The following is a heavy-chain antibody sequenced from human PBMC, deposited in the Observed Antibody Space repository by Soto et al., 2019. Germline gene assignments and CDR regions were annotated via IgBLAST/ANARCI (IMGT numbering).Heavy chain of an antibody. CDR2: VSHDGRNT. J-gene: IGHJ4*02. CDR3: AKGGRQWLVTSDFNY. CDR1: GFTFSDYA. D-gene: IGHD6-19*01. Sequence: VQLVESGGGVVQPGRSLRLSCAASGFTFSDYAMHWVRQAPGKGLEWVAVVSHDGRNTHYADSVKGRFTISRASSKNTCSREVTGLRAEDTAVYYCAKGGRQWLVTSDFNYWGQGALVTVSS. V-gene: IGHV3-30*18.